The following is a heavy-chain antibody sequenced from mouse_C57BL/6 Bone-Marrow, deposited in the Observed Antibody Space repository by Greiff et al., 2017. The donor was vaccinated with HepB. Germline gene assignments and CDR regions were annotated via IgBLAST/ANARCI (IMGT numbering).Heavy chain of an antibody. Sequence: QVQLQQPGAELVKPGASVKLSCKASGYTFTSYWMHWVKQRPGRGLEWIGRIDPNSGGNKYNEKFKSKATLTVDKPSSTAYMQLSSLTSEDSAVYYCARASESNYVVFAYWGQGTLVTVSA. CDR2: IDPNSGGN. CDR3: ARASESNYVVFAY. D-gene: IGHD2-5*01. J-gene: IGHJ3*01. V-gene: IGHV1-72*01. CDR1: GYTFTSYW.